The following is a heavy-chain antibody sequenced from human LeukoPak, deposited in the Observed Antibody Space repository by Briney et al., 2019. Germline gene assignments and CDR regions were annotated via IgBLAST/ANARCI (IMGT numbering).Heavy chain of an antibody. CDR3: ARLHTTPTGYYSSGWYFDY. CDR1: GYTFSNYW. CDR2: IFPRDSDI. J-gene: IGHJ4*02. V-gene: IGHV5-51*01. D-gene: IGHD6-19*01. Sequence: GESLKISCKGSGYTFSNYWIGWVRRMPGQGLEWMGIIFPRDSDIRYSPSFQGQVTISADKSISTAYLQWSSLKASDTAMYYCARLHTTPTGYYSSGWYFDYWGQGTLVTVSS.